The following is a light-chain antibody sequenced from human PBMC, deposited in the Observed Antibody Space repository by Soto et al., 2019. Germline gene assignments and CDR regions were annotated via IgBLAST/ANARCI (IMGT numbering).Light chain of an antibody. Sequence: QSVLTQPPSLSGAPGQRVTISCTGSSSNIGAGYVVHWYQQLPGKAPKLMVYEVSNRPSGVSNRFSGSKSGNTASLTISGLQAEDEADYYCSSYTSSSTVVFGGGTKVTVL. CDR3: SSYTSSSTVV. CDR2: EVS. CDR1: SSNIGAGYV. J-gene: IGLJ2*01. V-gene: IGLV1-40*01.